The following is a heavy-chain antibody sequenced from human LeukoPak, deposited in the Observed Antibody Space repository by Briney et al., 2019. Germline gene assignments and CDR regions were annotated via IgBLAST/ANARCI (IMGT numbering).Heavy chain of an antibody. J-gene: IGHJ4*02. Sequence: SETLSLTCAVYGGSFSGYYWSWIRQPPGKGLEWIGEINHSGSTNYNPSLKSRVTLSVDTSKNQFSLKLSSVTAADTAVYYCARGRYDFWIPGKNFDYWGQGTLVTVSS. D-gene: IGHD3-3*01. CDR2: INHSGST. V-gene: IGHV4-34*01. CDR3: ARGRYDFWIPGKNFDY. CDR1: GGSFSGYY.